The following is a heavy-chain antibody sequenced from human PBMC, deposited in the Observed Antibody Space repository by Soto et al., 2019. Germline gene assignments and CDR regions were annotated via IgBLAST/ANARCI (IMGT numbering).Heavy chain of an antibody. V-gene: IGHV4-34*01. CDR2: INHSGST. CDR3: ARDRRTGTRFDP. Sequence: SETLSLTCAVYGGSFSGYYWSWIRQPPGKGLEWIGEINHSGSTNYNPSLKSRVTISVDTSKNQFSLKLSSVTAADTAVYYCARDRRTGTRFDPWGQGPLGTVSS. CDR1: GGSFSGYY. J-gene: IGHJ5*02. D-gene: IGHD1-1*01.